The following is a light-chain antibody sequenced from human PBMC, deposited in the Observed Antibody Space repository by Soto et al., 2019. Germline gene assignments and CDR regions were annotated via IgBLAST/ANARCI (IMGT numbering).Light chain of an antibody. J-gene: IGKJ5*01. CDR3: QQRSNWPIT. V-gene: IGKV3-11*01. CDR2: DAS. CDR1: QSVSSY. Sequence: EVGLSQSPATLSLSPGERATLSCRAGQSVSSYLAWYQQKPGQAPRLLIYDASNRATGIPARFSGSGSGTDFTLTISSLEPEDFAVYYCQQRSNWPITFGQGTRLEIK.